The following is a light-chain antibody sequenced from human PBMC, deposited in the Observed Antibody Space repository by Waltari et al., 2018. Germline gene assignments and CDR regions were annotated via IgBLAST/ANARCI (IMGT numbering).Light chain of an antibody. CDR3: QRYGASALT. Sequence: EVVLTQSPGTLSFSPGERATLPCRASQTIDNNYLAWYQQKPGQPPRLLIYGASNGAAATPRRFSGSGSGTDFTLTISRLEPEDFAVYYCQRYGASALTFGGGTRVEVK. CDR2: GAS. V-gene: IGKV3-20*01. CDR1: QTIDNNY. J-gene: IGKJ4*01.